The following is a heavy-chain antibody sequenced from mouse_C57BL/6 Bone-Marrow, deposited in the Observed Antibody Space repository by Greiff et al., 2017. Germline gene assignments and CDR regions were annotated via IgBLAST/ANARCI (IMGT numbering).Heavy chain of an antibody. CDR2: ISYDGSN. CDR1: GYSITSGYY. V-gene: IGHV3-6*01. D-gene: IGHD2-2*01. Sequence: EVKLEESGPGLVKPSQSLSLTCSVTGYSITSGYYWNWIRQFPGNKLEWMGYISYDGSNNYNPSLKNRISITRDTSKNQFFLKLNSVTTEDTATYYCARDGYDVAWFAYWGQGLWSLSLQ. CDR3: ARDGYDVAWFAY. J-gene: IGHJ3*01.